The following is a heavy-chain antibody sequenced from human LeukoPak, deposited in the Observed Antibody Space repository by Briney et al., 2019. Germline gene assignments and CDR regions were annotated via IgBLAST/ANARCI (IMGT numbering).Heavy chain of an antibody. J-gene: IGHJ3*02. CDR3: ARPPTREAEGFDI. D-gene: IGHD1-26*01. CDR2: INPNSGGT. CDR1: GYTFTGYY. Sequence: GASVKVSCKASGYTFTGYYMHWVRQAPGQGLEWMGWINPNSGGTNYAQKFQGRVTVTRDTSTSTAFLEISRLTFDDTAVYYCARPPTREAEGFDIWGQGTMVIVSS. V-gene: IGHV1-2*02.